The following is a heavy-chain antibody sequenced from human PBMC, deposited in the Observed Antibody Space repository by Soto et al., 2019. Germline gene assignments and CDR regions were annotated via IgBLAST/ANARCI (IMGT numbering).Heavy chain of an antibody. V-gene: IGHV1-8*01. CDR2: MNPNSGNT. J-gene: IGHJ6*03. D-gene: IGHD2-8*01. CDR1: GYTFTSYD. Sequence: VSCKASGYTFTSYDINCVRQATGQGLEWMGWMNPNSGNTGYAQKFQGRVTMTRNTSISTAYMELSSLRSEDTAVYYCAREYAATPVYYYYYYMDVWGKGTTVTVSS. CDR3: AREYAATPVYYYYYYMDV.